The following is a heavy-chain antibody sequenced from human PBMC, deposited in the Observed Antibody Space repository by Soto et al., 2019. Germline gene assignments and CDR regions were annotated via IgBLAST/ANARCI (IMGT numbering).Heavy chain of an antibody. D-gene: IGHD3-3*01. CDR2: INHSGST. V-gene: IGHV4-34*01. CDR3: ARDPDFWSGYYTVYGMDV. J-gene: IGHJ6*02. CDR1: GGSFSVYY. Sequence: SETLSLTCAVYGGSFSVYYWSWIRQHPGKGLEWIGEINHSGSTNYNPSLKSRVTISVDTSKNQFSLKLSSVTAADTAVYYCARDPDFWSGYYTVYGMDVWGQGTTVTVSS.